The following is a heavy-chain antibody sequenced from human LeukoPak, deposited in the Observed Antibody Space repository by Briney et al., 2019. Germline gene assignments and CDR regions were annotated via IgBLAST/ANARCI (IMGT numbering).Heavy chain of an antibody. CDR2: MNPNSGAR. CDR1: GYTFTGYY. D-gene: IGHD3-22*01. Sequence: ASVKVSCKASGYTFTGYYIHWVRQAPGQGLEWMGWMNPNSGARTYAQKFQGRVTLTRDTSINTAYMELSRLTSDGTAVYYCVRDEYDSSGYYEFWGQGALVTVSS. CDR3: VRDEYDSSGYYEF. J-gene: IGHJ4*02. V-gene: IGHV1-2*02.